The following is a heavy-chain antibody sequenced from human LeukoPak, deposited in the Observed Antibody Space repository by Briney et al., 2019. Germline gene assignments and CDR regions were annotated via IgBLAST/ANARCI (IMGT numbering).Heavy chain of an antibody. CDR3: ARLGDIWTPRNNWFDP. Sequence: GESLKISCKGSGYSFTSYWIGWVRQMPGKGLEWMGIIYPGDYDTRYSPSFQGQVTISADKPISTAYLQWSSLKASDTAMYYCARLGDIWTPRNNWFDPWGQGTLVTVSS. V-gene: IGHV5-51*01. CDR2: IYPGDYDT. J-gene: IGHJ5*02. CDR1: GYSFTSYW. D-gene: IGHD3-9*01.